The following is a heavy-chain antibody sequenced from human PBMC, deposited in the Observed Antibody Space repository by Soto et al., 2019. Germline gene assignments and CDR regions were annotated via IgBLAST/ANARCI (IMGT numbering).Heavy chain of an antibody. Sequence: ASVKVSCKASGYTFTGYYMHWVRQAPGQGLEWMGWINPNSGGTNYAQKFQGWVTMTRDTSISTAYMELSRLRSDDTAVYYCARGVVPAAIDYYYGMDVWGQGTTVTAP. CDR1: GYTFTGYY. V-gene: IGHV1-2*04. J-gene: IGHJ6*02. D-gene: IGHD2-2*01. CDR2: INPNSGGT. CDR3: ARGVVPAAIDYYYGMDV.